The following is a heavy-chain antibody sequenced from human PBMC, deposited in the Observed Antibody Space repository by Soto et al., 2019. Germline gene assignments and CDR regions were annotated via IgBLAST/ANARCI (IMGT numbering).Heavy chain of an antibody. CDR1: GFTFSNAW. CDR2: IKSKTDGETT. Sequence: GGSLRLSCAASGFTFSNAWMNWVRQAPGKGLEWVGRIKSKTDGETTDYAAPVKGGFTISRDDSKNTLYLQMNSLKTEDTAVYYCTAARGYSYVPGYWGQGTLVTAS. CDR3: TAARGYSYVPGY. J-gene: IGHJ4*02. D-gene: IGHD5-18*01. V-gene: IGHV3-15*07.